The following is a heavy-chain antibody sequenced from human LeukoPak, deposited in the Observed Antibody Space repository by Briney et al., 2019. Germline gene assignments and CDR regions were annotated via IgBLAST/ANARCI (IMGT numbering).Heavy chain of an antibody. Sequence: PSETLSLTCAVYGGSFSGYYWSWLRQPPGKGLEWIGEINHSGSTDYNPSLKSRVTISVDTSKNQFSLKLSSVTAADTAVYYCARGDGSSSWTPHWYFDLWGRGTLVTVSS. CDR1: GGSFSGYY. V-gene: IGHV4-34*01. CDR3: ARGDGSSSWTPHWYFDL. CDR2: INHSGST. J-gene: IGHJ2*01. D-gene: IGHD6-13*01.